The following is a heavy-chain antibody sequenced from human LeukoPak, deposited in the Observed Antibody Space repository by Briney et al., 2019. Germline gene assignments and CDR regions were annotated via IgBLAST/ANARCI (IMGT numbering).Heavy chain of an antibody. Sequence: GGSLRLSCVAPRITLRNYAMSWVRQSPGKGLEWVSTITYNGVNEYYADSVKRRFTISRDNSKDTLYLQMNGLRVEDTAVYYCAKGLRGLRNRIMGDTFDLWGQGTVVAVSS. D-gene: IGHD1-14*01. CDR1: RITLRNYA. CDR2: ITYNGVNE. V-gene: IGHV3-23*01. J-gene: IGHJ3*01. CDR3: AKGLRGLRNRIMGDTFDL.